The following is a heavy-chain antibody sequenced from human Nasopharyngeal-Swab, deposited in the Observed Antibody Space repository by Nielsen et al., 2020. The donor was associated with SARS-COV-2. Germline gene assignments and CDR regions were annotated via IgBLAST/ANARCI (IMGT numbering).Heavy chain of an antibody. D-gene: IGHD3-16*01. Sequence: VCQAPGKGLEWVAVIWYDGSNKYYADSVKGRFTISRDSSKNTLYLQMNSLRAEDTAVYYCARDLGENSSIDYWGQGTLVTVSS. CDR2: IWYDGSNK. CDR3: ARDLGENSSIDY. V-gene: IGHV3-33*01. J-gene: IGHJ4*02.